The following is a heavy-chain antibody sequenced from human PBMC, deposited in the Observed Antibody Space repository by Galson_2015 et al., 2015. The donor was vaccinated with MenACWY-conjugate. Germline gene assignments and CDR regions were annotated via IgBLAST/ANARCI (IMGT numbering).Heavy chain of an antibody. Sequence: SLRLSCAASGFTFSSYRMNWVRQAPGKGLEWVSYISSTTTIYYADSVKGRFTISRDNAKNSLYLQMNSVTDEDTAVYYCARNKYGDYVFDYWGQGTLFTVSS. CDR2: ISSTTTI. D-gene: IGHD4-17*01. CDR1: GFTFSSYR. V-gene: IGHV3-48*02. J-gene: IGHJ4*02. CDR3: ARNKYGDYVFDY.